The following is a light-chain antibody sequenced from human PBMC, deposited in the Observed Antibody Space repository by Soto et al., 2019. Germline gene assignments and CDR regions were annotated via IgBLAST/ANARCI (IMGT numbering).Light chain of an antibody. CDR1: SSDIGGNNF. CDR2: GVT. V-gene: IGLV2-8*01. Sequence: QSALTQPASASGSPGQSVTISCTGTSSDIGGNNFVSWYQQHPGKAPKLIIYGVTKRPSGVPDRFSGSKSGNTASLTVSGPQAEDEADYYCSSYAGSDNLDFGGGTKLTVL. J-gene: IGLJ2*01. CDR3: SSYAGSDNLD.